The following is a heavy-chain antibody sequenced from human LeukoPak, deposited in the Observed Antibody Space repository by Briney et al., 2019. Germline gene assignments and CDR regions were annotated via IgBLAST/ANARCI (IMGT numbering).Heavy chain of an antibody. Sequence: PGGSLRLSCAASGFTFSSYGMHWVRQAPGKGLEWVAVIWYDGGNKYYADSVKGRFTISRDNSKNTLYLQMNSLRAEDTAVYYCARDSRRIAVAGRFDYWGQGTLVTVSS. CDR3: ARDSRRIAVAGRFDY. J-gene: IGHJ4*02. V-gene: IGHV3-33*01. D-gene: IGHD6-19*01. CDR1: GFTFSSYG. CDR2: IWYDGGNK.